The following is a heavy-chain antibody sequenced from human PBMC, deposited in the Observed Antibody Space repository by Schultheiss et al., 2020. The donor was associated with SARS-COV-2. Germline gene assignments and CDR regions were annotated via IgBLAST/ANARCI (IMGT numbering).Heavy chain of an antibody. CDR2: ISASSNTI. CDR3: ARGTVVVPAAIVLYTKRYGMDV. D-gene: IGHD2-2*02. CDR1: GFTFSSYW. J-gene: IGHJ6*02. V-gene: IGHV3-48*04. Sequence: GGSLRLSCAASGFTFSSYWMSWVRQAPGKGLEWISYISASSNTIYYADSVKGRFTISRDNAKNSLYLQMNSLRAEDTAVYYCARGTVVVPAAIVLYTKRYGMDVWGQGTTVTVSS.